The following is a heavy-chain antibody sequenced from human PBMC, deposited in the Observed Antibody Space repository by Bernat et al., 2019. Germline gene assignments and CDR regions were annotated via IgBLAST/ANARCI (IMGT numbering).Heavy chain of an antibody. V-gene: IGHV5-51*03. CDR3: ARDNLDYYYGMDV. CDR2: IYPGDSDT. CDR1: GYSFTSYW. Sequence: EVQLVQSGAEVKKPGESLKISCKGSGYSFTSYWNGWVRQMPGKGLEWLGIIYPGDSDTRYSPSFQGQVTISADKYISTAYLQWSSLKASDTAMYYCARDNLDYYYGMDVWGQGTTVTVSS. J-gene: IGHJ6*02. D-gene: IGHD1-14*01.